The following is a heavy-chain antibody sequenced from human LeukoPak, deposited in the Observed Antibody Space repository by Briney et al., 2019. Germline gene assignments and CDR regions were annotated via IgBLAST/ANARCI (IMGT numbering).Heavy chain of an antibody. CDR2: IYTSGST. CDR1: GGSISSYY. Sequence: SETLSLTCTVSGGSISSYYWSWIRQPAGKGLERIGRIYTSGSTNYNPSLKSRVTMSVDTSKNQFSLKLSSVTAADTAVYYCARVLRLGINYYFDYWGQGTLVTVSS. CDR3: ARVLRLGINYYFDY. V-gene: IGHV4-4*07. J-gene: IGHJ4*02. D-gene: IGHD3-3*01.